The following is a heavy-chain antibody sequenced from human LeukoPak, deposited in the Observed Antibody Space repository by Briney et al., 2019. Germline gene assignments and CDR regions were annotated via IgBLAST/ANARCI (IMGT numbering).Heavy chain of an antibody. D-gene: IGHD3-3*01. CDR2: INHSGST. Sequence: SETLSLTCAVYGGSFSGYYWSWIRQPPGKGLEWIGEINHSGSTNYNPSLKSRVTISVDTSKNQFSLKLSSVTAADTAVYYCARGVRYYDFWSGYTEFDYWGQGTLVTVSS. J-gene: IGHJ4*02. V-gene: IGHV4-34*01. CDR1: GGSFSGYY. CDR3: ARGVRYYDFWSGYTEFDY.